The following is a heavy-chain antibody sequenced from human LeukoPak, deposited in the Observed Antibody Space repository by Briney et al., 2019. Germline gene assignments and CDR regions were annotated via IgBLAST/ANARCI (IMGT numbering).Heavy chain of an antibody. V-gene: IGHV4-4*07. Sequence: SETLSLTCTVSGGSISSYYWSWIRQPAGKGLEWIGRIYTSGSTNYNPSLKSRVTMSVDTSKNQFSLKLSSVTAADTAVYYCARGRRWLQLGLGAFDIWGQGTMVTVSS. D-gene: IGHD5-12*01. CDR1: GGSISSYY. CDR3: ARGRRWLQLGLGAFDI. CDR2: IYTSGST. J-gene: IGHJ3*02.